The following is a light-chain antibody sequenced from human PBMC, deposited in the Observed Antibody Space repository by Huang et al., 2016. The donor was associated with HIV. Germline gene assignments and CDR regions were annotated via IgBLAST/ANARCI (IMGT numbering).Light chain of an antibody. CDR3: QQRSNWPPFT. CDR1: QSVTTY. Sequence: EIVLTQSPATLSLSPGEIATLSCRASQSVTTYLAWYQQKPGQTPRLLIDDASNRATGIPARVSGSGSGTDFTLTVSSLEPEDFAVYYCQQRSNWPPFTFGPGTKVDIK. J-gene: IGKJ3*01. CDR2: DAS. V-gene: IGKV3-11*01.